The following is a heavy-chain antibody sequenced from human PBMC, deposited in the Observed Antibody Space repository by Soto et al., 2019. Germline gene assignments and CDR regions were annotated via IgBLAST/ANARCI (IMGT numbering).Heavy chain of an antibody. V-gene: IGHV3-30*18. CDR2: ISSDGSKR. CDR1: GFTFSSYG. J-gene: IGHJ5*02. CDR3: AKNRVAGSAAFAA. D-gene: IGHD6-19*01. Sequence: SLRLSCAASGFTFSSYGMHWVRQTPGEGLEWVAVISSDGSKRYYADSVKGRFTISRDNPKNTLYLQMDSLRAEDTALYYCAKNRVAGSAAFAAWGQGTLVTVAS.